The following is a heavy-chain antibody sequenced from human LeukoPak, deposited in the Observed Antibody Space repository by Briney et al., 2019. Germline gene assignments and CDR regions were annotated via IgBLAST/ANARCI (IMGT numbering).Heavy chain of an antibody. CDR2: ISSDGASA. D-gene: IGHD3-22*01. Sequence: GGSLRLSCSASGFSFNSYGLHCVRQTPGKGLEYVSAISSDGASAYYADSVKGRFTISRGNSRNMLYLQMTSLRPEDTALYYCVKDAKVDSSGYYLDPDDVEFWGQGTLITVSS. CDR3: VKDAKVDSSGYYLDPDDVEF. V-gene: IGHV3-64D*06. J-gene: IGHJ4*02. CDR1: GFSFNSYG.